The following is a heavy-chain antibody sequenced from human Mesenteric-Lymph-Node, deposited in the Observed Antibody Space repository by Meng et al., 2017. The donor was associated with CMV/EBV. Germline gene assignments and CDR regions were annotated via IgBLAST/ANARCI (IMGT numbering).Heavy chain of an antibody. CDR1: GYTFTGYY. D-gene: IGHD2-2*01. CDR2: INAKTGGT. V-gene: IGHV1-2*02. CDR3: ALIGYCSSTSCSPPNWFDP. J-gene: IGHJ5*02. Sequence: ASVKVSCKAYGYTFTGYYIHWVRQAPGQGLEWVGWINAKTGGTDYAQKFQGRVTMTRDTSISTAYMELSRLRSDDTAVYYCALIGYCSSTSCSPPNWFDPWGQGTLVTVSS.